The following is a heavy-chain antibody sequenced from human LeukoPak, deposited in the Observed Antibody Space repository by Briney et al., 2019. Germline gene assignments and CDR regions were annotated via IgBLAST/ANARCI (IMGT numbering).Heavy chain of an antibody. CDR1: GFSFSSYS. J-gene: IGHJ5*01. Sequence: PGGSLRLSCAASGFSFSSYSMNWVRQAPGKGLEWVSSISSTSRSSYIFYAESVKGRFTISRDNTKNSLFLQMNSLVAEDTAVYYCAKDRHAPGRYCSSTSCFPFDSWGQGTLVTVSS. D-gene: IGHD2-2*01. CDR2: ISSTSRSSYI. V-gene: IGHV3-21*04. CDR3: AKDRHAPGRYCSSTSCFPFDS.